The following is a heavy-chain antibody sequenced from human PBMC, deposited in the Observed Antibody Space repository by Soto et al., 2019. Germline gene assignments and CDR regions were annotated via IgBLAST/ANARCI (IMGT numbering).Heavy chain of an antibody. J-gene: IGHJ3*02. CDR3: AHYSSGRAFDI. CDR2: IYYSGST. Sequence: SETLSLTCTVSGGSISSGDYYWSWIRQPPGKGLEWIGYIYYSGSTYYNPSLKSRVTISVDTSKNQFSLKLSSVTAADTAVYYFAHYSSGRAFDIWGQGTMVTVSS. CDR1: GGSISSGDYY. V-gene: IGHV4-30-4*01. D-gene: IGHD6-19*01.